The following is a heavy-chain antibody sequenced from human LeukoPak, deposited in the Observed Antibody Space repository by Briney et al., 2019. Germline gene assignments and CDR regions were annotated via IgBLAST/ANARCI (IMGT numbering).Heavy chain of an antibody. CDR3: ARGSGYDLWGARYYYYYYMDV. D-gene: IGHD5-12*01. CDR2: VDSSGNT. J-gene: IGHJ6*03. CDR1: VVSMNGYY. Sequence: SETLSLTCSVSVVSMNGYYWSWLRQSAGNRLEWIGHVDSSGNTNYNPSLESRVTISVDTSKNQFSLKLSSVTAADTAVYYCARGSGYDLWGARYYYYYYMDVWGKGTTVTVSS. V-gene: IGHV4-4*07.